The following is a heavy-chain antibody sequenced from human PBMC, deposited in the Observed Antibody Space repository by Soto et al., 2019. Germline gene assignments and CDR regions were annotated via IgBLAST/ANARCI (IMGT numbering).Heavy chain of an antibody. Sequence: QVQLVESGGGVVQPGRSLRLSCAASGFTFSGYGMQWVRQSPGEGPEWVAIVANGGSNQYYAESVKGRFTISRDNSKTTVFLQMDSLRPEDTAVYYCARSSGGSSWYPPDYWGQGTLVTVSS. CDR3: ARSSGGSSWYPPDY. CDR1: GFTFSGYG. J-gene: IGHJ4*02. V-gene: IGHV3-30*03. D-gene: IGHD6-13*01. CDR2: VANGGSNQ.